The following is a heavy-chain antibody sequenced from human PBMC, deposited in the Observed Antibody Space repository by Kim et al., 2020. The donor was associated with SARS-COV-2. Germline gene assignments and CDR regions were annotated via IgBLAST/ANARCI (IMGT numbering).Heavy chain of an antibody. J-gene: IGHJ4*02. V-gene: IGHV4-59*08. CDR2: IYYSGST. D-gene: IGHD3-22*01. CDR1: GGSISSYY. Sequence: SETLSLTCTVSGGSISSYYWSWIRQPPGKGLEWIGYIYYSGSTNYNPSLKSRVTISVDTSKNQFSLKLSSVTAADTAVYYCARQGGGDSSTYWGQGTLVTVSS. CDR3: ARQGGGDSSTY.